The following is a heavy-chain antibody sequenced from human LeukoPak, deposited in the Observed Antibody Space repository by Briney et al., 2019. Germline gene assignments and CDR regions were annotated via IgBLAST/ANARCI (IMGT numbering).Heavy chain of an antibody. J-gene: IGHJ3*02. Sequence: PGGSLRLSCAASGFTFSSYSMNWVRQAPGKGLEWVSSISSSSGYIYYADSVKGRFTISRDNAKNSLYLQMNSLRAEDTAVYYCARVSVAYTVLDAFDIWGRGTMVTVSS. CDR3: ARVSVAYTVLDAFDI. D-gene: IGHD6-19*01. V-gene: IGHV3-21*01. CDR1: GFTFSSYS. CDR2: ISSSSGYI.